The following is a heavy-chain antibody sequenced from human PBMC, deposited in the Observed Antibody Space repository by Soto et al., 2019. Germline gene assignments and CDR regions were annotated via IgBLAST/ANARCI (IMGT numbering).Heavy chain of an antibody. Sequence: GASVKVSCKASGGTFSRCAISWVRQAPGQGLEWMGGIIPLFGKANYAQKFQGRVTITADESTSTAYMELSSLRSEDTAVYYCARDGTLYDSSGYYYLYRGQGTLVTVSS. CDR1: GGTFSRCA. CDR3: ARDGTLYDSSGYYYLY. V-gene: IGHV1-69*13. CDR2: IIPLFGKA. J-gene: IGHJ4*02. D-gene: IGHD3-22*01.